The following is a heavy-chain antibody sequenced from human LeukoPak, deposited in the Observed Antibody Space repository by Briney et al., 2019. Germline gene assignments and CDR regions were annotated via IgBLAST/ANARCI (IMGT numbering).Heavy chain of an antibody. CDR2: INPNSGGT. CDR3: ARAPGPQDQVQQQLVLWFDP. Sequence: ASVKVSCKASGYTFTGYYMHWVRQAPGQGLEWMGWINPNSGGTNYAQKFQGRVTMTRDTSISTAYMELSRLRSDDTAVYYCARAPGPQDQVQQQLVLWFDPWGQGTLVTVSS. D-gene: IGHD6-13*01. CDR1: GYTFTGYY. J-gene: IGHJ5*02. V-gene: IGHV1-2*02.